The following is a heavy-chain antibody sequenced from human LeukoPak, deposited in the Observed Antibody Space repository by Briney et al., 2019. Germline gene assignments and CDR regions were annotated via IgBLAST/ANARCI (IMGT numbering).Heavy chain of an antibody. J-gene: IGHJ4*02. V-gene: IGHV3-74*01. CDR1: GFTFSSYW. Sequence: PGGSLRLSCAASGFTFSSYWMHWVRQAPGKGLVWVSRINSDGSSTSYADSVKGRFTISRDNSKNTLYLQMNSLRAEDTAVYYCAKLELTMILGYWGQGTLVTVSS. CDR3: AKLELTMILGY. CDR2: INSDGSST. D-gene: IGHD3-22*01.